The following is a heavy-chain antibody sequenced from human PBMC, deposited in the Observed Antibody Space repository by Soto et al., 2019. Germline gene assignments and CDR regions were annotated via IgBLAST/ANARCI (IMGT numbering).Heavy chain of an antibody. D-gene: IGHD1-1*01. J-gene: IGHJ4*02. V-gene: IGHV3-21*01. Sequence: GSLRLSCEASGFSFSDYSMNWVRQAPGKGLEWVSSISSTSSYIYYADSVKGRFTISRDNAKNSLYLQMNSLRAADTAVYYCVRDRYNWNKNFDYWGQGTLVTVSS. CDR2: ISSTSSYI. CDR3: VRDRYNWNKNFDY. CDR1: GFSFSDYS.